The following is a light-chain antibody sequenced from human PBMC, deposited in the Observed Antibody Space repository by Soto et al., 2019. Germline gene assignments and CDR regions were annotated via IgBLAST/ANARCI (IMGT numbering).Light chain of an antibody. CDR1: QAIRNY. CDR3: QQYDTYPRT. Sequence: DIQMTQSPSSLSASVGDRVTITCRASQAIRNYLAWFQQEPGKAPKFLIYATFRLQSGVPSRFICSRPRPDFNLTIHSLQPEDFATYYCQQYDTYPRTFGQGTKVEIK. V-gene: IGKV1-16*01. CDR2: ATF. J-gene: IGKJ1*01.